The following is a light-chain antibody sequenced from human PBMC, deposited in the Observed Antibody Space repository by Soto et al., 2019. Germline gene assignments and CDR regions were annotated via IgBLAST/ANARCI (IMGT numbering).Light chain of an antibody. CDR2: LNSDGSH. Sequence: QPVLTQSPSASASLGASVKLTCTLSSGHSSYAIAWHQQQPEKGPRYLMKLNSDGSHSKGDGIPDRFSGSSSGAERYLTISSRQSEDEADYYRQTWGTGIRVFGGGTKLTVL. CDR1: SGHSSYA. CDR3: QTWGTGIRV. J-gene: IGLJ2*01. V-gene: IGLV4-69*01.